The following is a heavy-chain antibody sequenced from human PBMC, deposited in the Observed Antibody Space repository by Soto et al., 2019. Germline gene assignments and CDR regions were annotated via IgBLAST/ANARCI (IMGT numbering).Heavy chain of an antibody. V-gene: IGHV3-7*03. J-gene: IGHJ4*02. CDR1: GFTFSDYW. CDR3: VRSQLVLDY. CDR2: IKQDGSEK. D-gene: IGHD6-6*01. Sequence: EVQLVQSGGGLVQPGGSLRLSCAASGFTFSDYWMSWVRQAPGKGLEWVANIKQDGSEKYYVDSVKGRFTISRDNAKNSLYLQMTSLRAEDTAVYYCVRSQLVLDYWGQGTLVTVSS.